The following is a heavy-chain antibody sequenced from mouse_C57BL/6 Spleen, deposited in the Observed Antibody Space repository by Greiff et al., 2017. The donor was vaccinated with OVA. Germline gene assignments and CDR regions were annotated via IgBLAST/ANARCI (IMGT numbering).Heavy chain of an antibody. J-gene: IGHJ4*01. Sequence: EVQLQQSGAELVKPGASVKLSCTASGFNINDYYMHWVKQRTEQGLEWIGRIDPEDGETKYAPKFQGKATITADTSSNTAYLQLSSLTSEDTAVYYCASPYDYDDGPYAMDYWGQGTSVTVSS. D-gene: IGHD2-4*01. CDR3: ASPYDYDDGPYAMDY. CDR2: IDPEDGET. V-gene: IGHV14-2*01. CDR1: GFNINDYY.